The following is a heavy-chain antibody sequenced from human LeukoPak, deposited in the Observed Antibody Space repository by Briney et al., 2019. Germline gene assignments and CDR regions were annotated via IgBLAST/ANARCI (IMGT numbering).Heavy chain of an antibody. Sequence: GESLQISCKGSAYSFTSNWIGWVRQMPGKGLEWMGIIYPGDSETRYSPSFQGHVTISADKSISTAYLHWSSLKASDTAMYYCAIQSIAAQIDAFDIWGQGTVVTVSS. CDR2: IYPGDSET. CDR1: AYSFTSNW. J-gene: IGHJ3*02. V-gene: IGHV5-51*01. D-gene: IGHD6-6*01. CDR3: AIQSIAAQIDAFDI.